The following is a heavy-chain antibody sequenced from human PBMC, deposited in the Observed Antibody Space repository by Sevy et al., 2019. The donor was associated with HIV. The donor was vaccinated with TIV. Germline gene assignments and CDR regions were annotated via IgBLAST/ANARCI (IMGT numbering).Heavy chain of an antibody. CDR3: ARDLPPSATTVAHFDC. CDR1: GFIFSSYE. J-gene: IGHJ4*02. V-gene: IGHV3-48*03. CDR2: ISNSGGAL. D-gene: IGHD4-17*01. Sequence: GGSLRLSCAASGFIFSSYEMNWVRQAPGKGLEWISYISNSGGALYYSDSVKGRFTISRDNAKNSLYLQMNSLRVEDTAVYYCARDLPPSATTVAHFDCWGQGTQVTVSS.